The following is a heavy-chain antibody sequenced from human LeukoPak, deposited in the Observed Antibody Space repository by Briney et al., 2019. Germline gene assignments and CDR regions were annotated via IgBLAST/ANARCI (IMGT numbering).Heavy chain of an antibody. CDR3: AQSGGYYDSSGYPPGY. Sequence: GGSLRLSCAASGFTFSSYGMSWVRQAPGKGLEWVSAISGSGGSTYYADSVKGRFTISRDNSKNTLYLQMNSLRAEDTAVYYCAQSGGYYDSSGYPPGYWGQGTLVTVS. CDR1: GFTFSSYG. V-gene: IGHV3-23*01. D-gene: IGHD3-22*01. J-gene: IGHJ4*02. CDR2: ISGSGGST.